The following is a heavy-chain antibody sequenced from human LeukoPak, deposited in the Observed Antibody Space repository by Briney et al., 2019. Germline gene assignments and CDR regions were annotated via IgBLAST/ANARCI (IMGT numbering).Heavy chain of an antibody. CDR3: ARPSLYYYDSSAFDI. CDR1: GGTFSSYA. V-gene: IGHV1-69*05. Sequence: ASVKVSCKASGGTFSSYAISWVRQAPGQGLEWMGGIIPIFGTANYAQKFQGRVTITTDESTSTAYMELSSLRSEDTAVYYCARPSLYYYDSSAFDIWGQGTMVTVSS. D-gene: IGHD3-22*01. CDR2: IIPIFGTA. J-gene: IGHJ3*02.